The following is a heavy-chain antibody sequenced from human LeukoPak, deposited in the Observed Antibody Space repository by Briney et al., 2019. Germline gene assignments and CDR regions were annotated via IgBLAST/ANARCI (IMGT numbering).Heavy chain of an antibody. CDR1: GFTFSDYS. V-gene: IGHV3-48*04. CDR2: VGISSGNT. D-gene: IGHD1-7*01. Sequence: GGSLRLSCAASGFTFSDYSMNWVRQAPGKGLEWISYVGISSGNTKYADSVKGRFTISGDSARNSLYLQMSSLRVEDTAVYYCARGSNYAFEHWGQGTLVTVSS. CDR3: ARGSNYAFEH. J-gene: IGHJ4*02.